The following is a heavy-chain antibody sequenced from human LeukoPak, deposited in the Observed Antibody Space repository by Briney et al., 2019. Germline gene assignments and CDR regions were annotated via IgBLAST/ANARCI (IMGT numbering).Heavy chain of an antibody. D-gene: IGHD3-22*01. CDR1: GYTFTGYY. J-gene: IGHJ4*02. V-gene: IGHV1-2*02. CDR3: ARVSFSYYYDSSAEYYFDY. CDR2: INPNSGGT. Sequence: ASVTVSCTASGYTFTGYYMHWVRQAPGQGLEWMGWINPNSGGTNYAQKFQGRVTMTRDTSISTAYMELSRLRSDDTAVYYCARVSFSYYYDSSAEYYFDYWGQGTLVTVSS.